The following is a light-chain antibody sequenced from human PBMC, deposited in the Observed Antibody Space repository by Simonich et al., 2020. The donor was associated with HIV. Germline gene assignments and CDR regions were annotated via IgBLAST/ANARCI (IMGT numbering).Light chain of an antibody. V-gene: IGKV3-11*01. CDR3: QQRSNWPPSLT. J-gene: IGKJ4*01. Sequence: EIVLTQSPATLSLSPGERATLSCRASQSVSSYLAWYQQKPGQAPRILIYDASDRATGIPARFSGSGSGTDSTLTISSLEPEDFAVYYCQQRSNWPPSLTFGGGTKVEIK. CDR2: DAS. CDR1: QSVSSY.